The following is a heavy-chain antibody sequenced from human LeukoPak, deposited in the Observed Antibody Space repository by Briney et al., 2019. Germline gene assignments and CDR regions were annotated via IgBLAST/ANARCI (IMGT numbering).Heavy chain of an antibody. CDR1: GFTFSSYG. CDR2: IRYDGSNK. J-gene: IGHJ4*02. V-gene: IGHV3-30*02. D-gene: IGHD2-2*01. Sequence: GGSLRLSCAASGFTFSSYGMHWVRQAPGKGLEWVAFIRYDGSNKYYADSVKGRFTISRDNSKNTLYLQMNSLRAEDTAVYYCGKDRGGYCSSTSCPRGFDYWGQGTLVTVSS. CDR3: GKDRGGYCSSTSCPRGFDY.